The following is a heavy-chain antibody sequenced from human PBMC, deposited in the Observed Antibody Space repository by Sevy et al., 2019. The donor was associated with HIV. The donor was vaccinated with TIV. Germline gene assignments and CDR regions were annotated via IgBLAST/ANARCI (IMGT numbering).Heavy chain of an antibody. CDR3: ATASRFWSGYSPYYYYGMDV. CDR1: GGSISSGGYY. V-gene: IGHV4-31*03. D-gene: IGHD3-3*01. Sequence: TLSLTCTVSGGSISSGGYYWSWIRQHPGKGLEWIGYIYYSGSTYYNPSLKSRVTISVDTSKNQFSLKLSSVTAADTAVYYCATASRFWSGYSPYYYYGMDVWGQGTTVTVSS. J-gene: IGHJ6*02. CDR2: IYYSGST.